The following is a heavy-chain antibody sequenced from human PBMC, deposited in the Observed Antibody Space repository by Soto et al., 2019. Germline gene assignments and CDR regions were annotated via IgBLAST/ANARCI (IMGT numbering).Heavy chain of an antibody. J-gene: IGHJ5*02. D-gene: IGHD2-8*01. CDR2: IKQDGSEK. V-gene: IGHV3-7*04. Sequence: GGSLRLSCAASGFTFSTYWMSWVRQAPGKGLEWVANIKQDGSEKYYVDSVKGRFTISRDNARTSLYLQMNSLRAEDTAVYYCARGIDPETPGVFDPWGQGTLVTVSS. CDR3: ARGIDPETPGVFDP. CDR1: GFTFSTYW.